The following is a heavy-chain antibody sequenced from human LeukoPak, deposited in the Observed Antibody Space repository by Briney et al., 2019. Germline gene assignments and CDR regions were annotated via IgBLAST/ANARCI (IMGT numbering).Heavy chain of an antibody. Sequence: PSETLSLTCAVSGYSISSTYCWGWIRQPPGKGLEWIGSICHSGSTYYNPSLKSRVTISVDTSKNHFSLRLSSVTAADTAVYYCARMTVVPAVDYYYYMDVWGKGTTVTVSS. V-gene: IGHV4-38-2*01. CDR3: ARMTVVPAVDYYYYMDV. D-gene: IGHD2-2*01. CDR2: ICHSGST. J-gene: IGHJ6*03. CDR1: GYSISSTYC.